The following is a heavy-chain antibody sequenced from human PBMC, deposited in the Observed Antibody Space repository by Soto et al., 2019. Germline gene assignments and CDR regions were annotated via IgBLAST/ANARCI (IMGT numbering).Heavy chain of an antibody. D-gene: IGHD3-16*01. Sequence: EVQLLESGGGSVQPGGSLRLSCTASGFTFRSYAMNWVRQAPGKGLEWVATISATGRSTYYADSVKGRFAISRDNSRNTLSLQMNSLTAEDTAVYYCAKDLGTLGGYFDFWGQGTPVTVSS. J-gene: IGHJ4*02. CDR1: GFTFRSYA. CDR3: AKDLGTLGGYFDF. V-gene: IGHV3-23*01. CDR2: ISATGRST.